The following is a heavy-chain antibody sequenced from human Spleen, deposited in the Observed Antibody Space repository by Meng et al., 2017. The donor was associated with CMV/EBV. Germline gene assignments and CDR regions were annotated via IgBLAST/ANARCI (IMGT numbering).Heavy chain of an antibody. Sequence: SETLSLTCTVSGISISRTSYYWDWIRQPPGKGLEWIGGMYYSGSTYYNPSLKSRVTISVDTSKNQFSLKLSSVTAADTAVYYCARRGGTYYVDFWGQGTLVTVPQ. D-gene: IGHD1-26*01. V-gene: IGHV4-39*01. CDR2: MYYSGST. CDR3: ARRGGTYYVDF. J-gene: IGHJ4*02. CDR1: GISISRTSYY.